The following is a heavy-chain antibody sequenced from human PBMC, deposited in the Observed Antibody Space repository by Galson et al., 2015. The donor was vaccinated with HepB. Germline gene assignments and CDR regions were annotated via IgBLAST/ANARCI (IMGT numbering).Heavy chain of an antibody. CDR3: ATERPDGGMDV. Sequence: LRLSCAASGFDFRQYGMDWVRQAPGKGLEWVAIVWFDGSQTHYANSLKGRFTISRDNSKNILYLQMDSLRVEDTAVYYCATERPDGGMDVWGKGTTVIVSS. D-gene: IGHD3-16*01. J-gene: IGHJ6*04. V-gene: IGHV3-33*07. CDR2: VWFDGSQT. CDR1: GFDFRQYG.